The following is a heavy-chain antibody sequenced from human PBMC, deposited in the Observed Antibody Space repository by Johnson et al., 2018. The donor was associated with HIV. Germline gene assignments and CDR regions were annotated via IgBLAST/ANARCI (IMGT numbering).Heavy chain of an antibody. CDR3: AKERGTYYVVDSFDI. Sequence: VQLVESGGGVVQPGRSLRLSCAASGFTFRSYAMHWVRQAPGRGLEWVAVISYDGSNRNYADSVKGRFTISRDNSKNTLYLQMNSLRAEDTAVYYCAKERGTYYVVDSFDIWGQGTMVTVSS. D-gene: IGHD1-26*01. J-gene: IGHJ3*02. CDR1: GFTFRSYA. CDR2: ISYDGSNR. V-gene: IGHV3-30*04.